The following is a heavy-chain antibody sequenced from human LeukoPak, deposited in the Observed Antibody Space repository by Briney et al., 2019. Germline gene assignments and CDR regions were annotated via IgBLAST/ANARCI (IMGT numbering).Heavy chain of an antibody. CDR3: ASPPLRGHYYYYMDV. D-gene: IGHD3-10*01. Sequence: ASVKVSCKASGYTFTSYGISWVRQAPGQGLEWMGWISAYNGNTNYAQKLQGRVTMTTDTSTSTAYMELRSLRSDDTAVYYCASPPLRGHYYYYMDVWGKGTTVTVSS. J-gene: IGHJ6*03. CDR1: GYTFTSYG. CDR2: ISAYNGNT. V-gene: IGHV1-18*01.